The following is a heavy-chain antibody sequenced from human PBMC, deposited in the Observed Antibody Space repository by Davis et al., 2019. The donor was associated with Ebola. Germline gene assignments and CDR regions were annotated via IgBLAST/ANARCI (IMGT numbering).Heavy chain of an antibody. V-gene: IGHV4-4*02. J-gene: IGHJ6*02. CDR3: ARVGDIVATMDCEYYYYGMDV. Sequence: MPSETLSLSCAASGCSFSSSIMHWLLRPPPRKVLELTREIYHRRSTNYNPSLKSRVTISVDNSKNQFSLKLSYVTAADTAVYYCARVGDIVATMDCEYYYYGMDVWGQGTTVTVSS. D-gene: IGHD5-12*01. CDR2: IYHRRST. CDR1: GCSFSSSIM.